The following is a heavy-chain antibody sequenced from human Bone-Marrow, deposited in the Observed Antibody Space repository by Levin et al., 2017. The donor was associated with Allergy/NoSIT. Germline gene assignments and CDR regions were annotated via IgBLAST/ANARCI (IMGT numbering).Heavy chain of an antibody. CDR1: GFSFDAYA. D-gene: IGHD3-9*01. CDR3: VKDQTEAVPYDLLTGPTFDS. Sequence: PGESLKISCAASGFSFDAYAMHWVRQVPGKGLEWVSGISWNSGIKGYLDSVKGRFTISRDNAKNSLYLQMNSLRDEDTALYYCVKDQTEAVPYDLLTGPTFDSWGQGTLVTVSS. CDR2: ISWNSGIK. V-gene: IGHV3-9*01. J-gene: IGHJ4*02.